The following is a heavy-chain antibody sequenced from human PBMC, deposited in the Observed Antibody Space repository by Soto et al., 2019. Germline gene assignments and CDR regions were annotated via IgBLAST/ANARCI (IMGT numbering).Heavy chain of an antibody. CDR2: ISYDGSNK. Sequence: LRLSCAASGFTFSSYGMHWVRQAPGKGLEWVAVISYDGSNKYYADSVKGRFTISRDNSKNTLYLQMNSLRAEDTAVYYCAKDGVVFGTIDYWGQGTLVTVPQ. J-gene: IGHJ4*02. V-gene: IGHV3-30*18. CDR1: GFTFSSYG. D-gene: IGHD3-16*01. CDR3: AKDGVVFGTIDY.